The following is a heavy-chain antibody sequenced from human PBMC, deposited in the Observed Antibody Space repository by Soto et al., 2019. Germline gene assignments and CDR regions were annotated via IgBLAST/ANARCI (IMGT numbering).Heavy chain of an antibody. D-gene: IGHD4-4*01. J-gene: IGHJ6*02. CDR1: GYTFTDYY. V-gene: IGHV1-2*04. CDR2: INPNSGGT. CDR3: ARDILNSNYGLDYYCSGMDV. Sequence: QLVQSGAEVKNPGASVKVSCTASGYTFTDYYIHWVRQAPGQGLEWMGWINPNSGGTNYAQKFQGWVTMTRDPSVSTAYMELSRLTSDDTAVYYCARDILNSNYGLDYYCSGMDVWGQGTTVTVSS.